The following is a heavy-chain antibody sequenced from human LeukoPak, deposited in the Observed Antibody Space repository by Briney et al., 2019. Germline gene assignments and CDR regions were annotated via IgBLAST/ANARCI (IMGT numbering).Heavy chain of an antibody. V-gene: IGHV3-23*01. J-gene: IGHJ2*01. D-gene: IGHD6-19*01. Sequence: GGSLRLSCAASGFPFSSYAMSWVRQAPGKGLEWVSAISGSGGSTYYADSVKGRFTISRDNSKNTLYLQMNSLRAEDTAVYYCAKDSWSSGWYDWYFDLWGRGTLVTVSS. CDR1: GFPFSSYA. CDR2: ISGSGGST. CDR3: AKDSWSSGWYDWYFDL.